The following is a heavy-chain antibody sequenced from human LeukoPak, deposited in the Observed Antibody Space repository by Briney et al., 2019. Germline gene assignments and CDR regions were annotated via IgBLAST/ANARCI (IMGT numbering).Heavy chain of an antibody. CDR2: IRYDGSNK. J-gene: IGHJ4*02. CDR1: GFTFSSYG. Sequence: GGSLRLSCAASGFTFSSYGMHWVRQAPGKGLEWVAFIRYDGSNKYYADSVKGRFTISRDNAKNSLYLQMNSLRAEDTAVYYCARAQPAAIEGPGFDYWGQGTLVTVSS. CDR3: ARAQPAAIEGPGFDY. D-gene: IGHD2-2*01. V-gene: IGHV3-30*02.